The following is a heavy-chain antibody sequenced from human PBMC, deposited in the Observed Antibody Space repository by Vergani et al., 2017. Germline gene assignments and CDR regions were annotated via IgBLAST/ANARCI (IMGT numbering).Heavy chain of an antibody. CDR2: IVVGSGNT. D-gene: IGHD4-23*01. Sequence: QMQLVQSGPEVKKPGTSVKVSCKASGFTFTSSAMQWVRQARGQRLEWIGWIVVGSGNTNYAQKFQERVTITRDMSTSTAYMELSSLRSEDTAVYYCAREVPTVVKGGNWFDPWGQGTLVTVSS. V-gene: IGHV1-58*02. J-gene: IGHJ5*02. CDR3: AREVPTVVKGGNWFDP. CDR1: GFTFTSSA.